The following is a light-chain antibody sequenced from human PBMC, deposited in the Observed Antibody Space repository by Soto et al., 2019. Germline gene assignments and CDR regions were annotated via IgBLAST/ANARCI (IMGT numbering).Light chain of an antibody. CDR2: DAS. Sequence: EVVLTHSPVTLSLSPGERARLSCRASQSFRGLLAWYQQKPGQAPRLLIYDASNRATGIPARFSGSGSGTDFTLTISSLEPEDFAVYYCQQRSNWPITFGQGTRLEIK. J-gene: IGKJ5*01. CDR1: QSFRGL. V-gene: IGKV3-11*01. CDR3: QQRSNWPIT.